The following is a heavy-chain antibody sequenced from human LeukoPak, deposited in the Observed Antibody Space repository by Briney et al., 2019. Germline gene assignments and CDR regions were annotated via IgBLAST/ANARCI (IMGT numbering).Heavy chain of an antibody. D-gene: IGHD2-8*02. V-gene: IGHV1-69*04. CDR3: ARDLVAPRVGSDYGMDV. CDR2: IIPILGIA. Sequence: SVKVSCKASGGTFSSYAISWVRQAPGQGLEWMGRIIPILGIANYAQKFQGWVTMTRDTSISTAYMELSRLRSDDTAVYYCARDLVAPRVGSDYGMDVWGQGTTVTVSS. CDR1: GGTFSSYA. J-gene: IGHJ6*02.